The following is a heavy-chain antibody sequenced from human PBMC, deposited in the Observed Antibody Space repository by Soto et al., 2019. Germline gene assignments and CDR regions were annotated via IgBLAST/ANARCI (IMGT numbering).Heavy chain of an antibody. CDR1: GFTFSNAW. Sequence: GWSLRLSCAASGFTFSNAWMSWVRQAPGKGLEWVGRIKSKTDGGTTDYAAPVKGRFTISRDDSKNTLYLQMNSLKTEDTAVYYCTTDNIFGVVPDDAFDIWGQGTMGTVS. CDR2: IKSKTDGGTT. D-gene: IGHD3-3*02. J-gene: IGHJ3*02. V-gene: IGHV3-15*01. CDR3: TTDNIFGVVPDDAFDI.